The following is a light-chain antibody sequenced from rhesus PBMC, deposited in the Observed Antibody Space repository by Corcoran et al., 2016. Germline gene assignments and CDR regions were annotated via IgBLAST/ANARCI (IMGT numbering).Light chain of an antibody. V-gene: IGKV1-25*01. CDR2: DPS. Sequence: DIQMTQSPSSLSASVGDTVTFTCQATQGISKYLAWYQQKPGKAPKPLIYDPSTLQSGVPSRFSGNGSGTEITHTINSLKPGDFATYNRPQHNSYPLTFGGGTKVELK. CDR1: QGISKY. J-gene: IGKJ4*01. CDR3: PQHNSYPLT.